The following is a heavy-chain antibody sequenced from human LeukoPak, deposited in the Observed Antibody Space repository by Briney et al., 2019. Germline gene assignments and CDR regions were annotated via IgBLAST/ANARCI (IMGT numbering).Heavy chain of an antibody. CDR1: GGSVSSGSYY. J-gene: IGHJ4*02. Sequence: PSETLSLTCTVSGGSVSSGSYYWSWIRQPPGKGLEWIGYIYYSGSTSYNPSLNSRVTISVDTSKKQFSLELTSVTAADTAVYYCARWGGISPIDYWGQGILVTVSS. V-gene: IGHV4-61*01. CDR3: ARWGGISPIDY. CDR2: IYYSGST. D-gene: IGHD1-26*01.